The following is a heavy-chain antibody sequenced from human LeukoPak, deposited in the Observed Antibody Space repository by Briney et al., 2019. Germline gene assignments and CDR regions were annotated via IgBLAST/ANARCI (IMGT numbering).Heavy chain of an antibody. J-gene: IGHJ5*02. Sequence: GGSLRLSCAASGFTFDDYGMSWVRQAPGKGLDWVSGINWNGGSTGYADSVKGRFTISRDNAKNSLYLQMNSLRAEDTALYHCARVDRHCSSTSCYVWNWFDPWGQGTLVTVSS. V-gene: IGHV3-20*01. CDR2: INWNGGST. CDR3: ARVDRHCSSTSCYVWNWFDP. D-gene: IGHD2-2*01. CDR1: GFTFDDYG.